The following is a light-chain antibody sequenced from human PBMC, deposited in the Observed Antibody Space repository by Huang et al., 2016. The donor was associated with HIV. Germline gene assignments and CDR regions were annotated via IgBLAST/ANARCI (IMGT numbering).Light chain of an antibody. CDR2: GAS. J-gene: IGKJ4*01. Sequence: DIQMTQSPPSLSASVGDRVTITCQASQDITDHFNWYQQKPVQAPKILLYGASTLNTGVPSRFSGSGSGTHFTFTIKSLQPEDIATYYCQHYENLPVTFGGGTKVDIK. CDR3: QHYENLPVT. CDR1: QDITDH. V-gene: IGKV1-33*01.